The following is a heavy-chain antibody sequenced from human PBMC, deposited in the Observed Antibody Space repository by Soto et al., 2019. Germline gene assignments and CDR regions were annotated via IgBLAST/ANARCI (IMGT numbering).Heavy chain of an antibody. D-gene: IGHD3-3*01. CDR2: IYYSGST. V-gene: IGHV4-59*01. Sequence: SETLSLTCTVSGGSISSYYWSWIRQPPGKGLEWIGYIYYSGSTNYNPSLKSRVTISVDTSKNQFSLKLSSVTAADTAVYYCARADTVGPYHYYGMDVWGQGTTVTVSS. CDR1: GGSISSYY. J-gene: IGHJ6*02. CDR3: ARADTVGPYHYYGMDV.